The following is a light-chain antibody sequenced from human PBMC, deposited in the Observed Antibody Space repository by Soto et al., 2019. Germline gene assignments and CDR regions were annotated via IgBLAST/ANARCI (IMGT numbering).Light chain of an antibody. CDR3: HQYGTSPWT. V-gene: IGKV3-20*01. CDR1: QSVSNNY. CDR2: GAS. Sequence: EIVLTQSPGTLSLSPGERATLSCRASQSVSNNYLAWYQQKPGQAPSLLIYGASSRATDIPDRFSGSGSGTDLTLTISRLEPEDCAVYYCHQYGTSPWTFGQGTKVEIK. J-gene: IGKJ1*01.